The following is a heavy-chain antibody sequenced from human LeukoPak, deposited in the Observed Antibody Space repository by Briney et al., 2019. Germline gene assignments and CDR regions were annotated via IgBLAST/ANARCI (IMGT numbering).Heavy chain of an antibody. Sequence: SETLSLTCAVSGYSISSGYYWGWIRQPPGKGLEWIGSIYHSGSTYYNPSLKSRVTISVDTSKNQFSLKLSSVTAADTAVYYCARAVYYCDEFDYWGQGTLVTVSS. CDR1: GYSISSGYY. V-gene: IGHV4-38-2*01. CDR3: ARAVYYCDEFDY. D-gene: IGHD3-22*01. J-gene: IGHJ4*02. CDR2: IYHSGST.